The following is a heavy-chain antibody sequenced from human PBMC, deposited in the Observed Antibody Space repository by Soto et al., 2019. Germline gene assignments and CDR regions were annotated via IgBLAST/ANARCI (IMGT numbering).Heavy chain of an antibody. D-gene: IGHD6-25*01. CDR3: ARPPLYGAARGGVDY. CDR1: GGSISSSRYF. Sequence: QLQLQESGPGLVKPLETLSLTCTVSGGSISSSRYFWGWIRQPPGKGLEWIGSIYYSGSTHYNPSLKSRLTMSIDTSKNHCSLKMTSVSAADTAVYYCARPPLYGAARGGVDYWGQGILVTVSS. CDR2: IYYSGST. J-gene: IGHJ4*02. V-gene: IGHV4-39*02.